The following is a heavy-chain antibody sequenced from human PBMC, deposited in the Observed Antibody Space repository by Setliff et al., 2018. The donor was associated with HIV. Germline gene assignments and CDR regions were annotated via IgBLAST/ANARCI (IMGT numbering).Heavy chain of an antibody. J-gene: IGHJ3*02. CDR2: MYSSGST. CDR1: GGSISSGSYY. Sequence: KTSETLSLTCTVSGGSISSGSYYWSWIRQPAGKGLKWIGRMYSSGSTNYNPSLKSRVTISIDTSKNQLSLKLSSVTAADTAVYYCARPAGKGSYYGDDAFDIWGQGTMVTVSS. CDR3: ARPAGKGSYYGDDAFDI. V-gene: IGHV4-61*02. D-gene: IGHD1-26*01.